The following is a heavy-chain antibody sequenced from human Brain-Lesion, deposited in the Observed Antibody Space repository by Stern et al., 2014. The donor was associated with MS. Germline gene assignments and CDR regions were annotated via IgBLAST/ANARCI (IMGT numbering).Heavy chain of an antibody. CDR1: GFTFSNYW. V-gene: IGHV3-74*01. J-gene: IGHJ5*01. Sequence: EMQLVESGGGLVQPGVSLKLSCAASGFTFSNYWMHWVRQAPGKGLVWVSRVNNDGRRTSYADSVKGRFTMSRDNAKNTLYLQMNSLRVEDTAIYYCARGERWFDSWGQGTLVTVSS. CDR3: ARGERWFDS. CDR2: VNNDGRRT.